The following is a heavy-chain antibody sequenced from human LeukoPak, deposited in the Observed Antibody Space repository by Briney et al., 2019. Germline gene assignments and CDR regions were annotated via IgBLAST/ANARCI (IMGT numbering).Heavy chain of an antibody. CDR2: VYYSGSI. CDR3: ARYVWGSYPTFEDY. Sequence: SETLSLTCSVSGGSISSFYWSWIRQPPGKGLEWIGYVYYSGSINYNPSLKSRVTISVDTSKNQVSLKLTSVTAADTAVYYCARYVWGSYPTFEDYXGQGTLVTVSS. J-gene: IGHJ4*02. CDR1: GGSISSFY. V-gene: IGHV4-59*01. D-gene: IGHD3-16*02.